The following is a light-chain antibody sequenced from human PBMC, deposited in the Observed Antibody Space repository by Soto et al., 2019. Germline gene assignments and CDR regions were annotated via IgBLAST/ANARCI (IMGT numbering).Light chain of an antibody. CDR1: SSNIGGNS. J-gene: IGLJ1*01. Sequence: QSVLTQPPSVSAAPGQKVTISCPGSSSNIGGNSVSWYQQRPGTAPKLLIYDDNKRPSGIPDRFSGSKSGTSATLGITGFQTGDEADYYCGSWDSSLSAYVFGTGTKVTVL. CDR3: GSWDSSLSAYV. V-gene: IGLV1-51*01. CDR2: DDN.